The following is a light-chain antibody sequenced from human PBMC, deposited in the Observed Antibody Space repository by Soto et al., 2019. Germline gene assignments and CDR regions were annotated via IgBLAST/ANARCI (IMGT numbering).Light chain of an antibody. J-gene: IGKJ1*01. V-gene: IGKV1-5*03. CDR1: QSISSW. CDR2: TAS. Sequence: DIQMTQSPSTLSASVGDRVTITCRASQSISSWLAWYQQKPGKAPKSLIYTASSLESGVPSRFSGSGSGTEFTLTISSLQPDDFATYYCQQYNSYPCTFGQGTKVEIK. CDR3: QQYNSYPCT.